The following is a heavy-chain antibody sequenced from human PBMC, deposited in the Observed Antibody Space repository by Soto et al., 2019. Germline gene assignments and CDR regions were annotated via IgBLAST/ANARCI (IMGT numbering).Heavy chain of an antibody. J-gene: IGHJ6*02. D-gene: IGHD2-21*01. CDR1: GGTFSSFA. CDR3: ARASYCGGDCYYDGMDV. CDR2: IIPIFGTA. V-gene: IGHV1-69*01. Sequence: QVQLVQSGAEVKKPGSSVKVSCKASGGTFSSFAISWVRQAPGHGLVWMGGIIPIFGTANYAQKFQGRVSITADEATSTAYMELSSLRSEDTAVYYCARASYCGGDCYYDGMDVWGQGTTVTVSS.